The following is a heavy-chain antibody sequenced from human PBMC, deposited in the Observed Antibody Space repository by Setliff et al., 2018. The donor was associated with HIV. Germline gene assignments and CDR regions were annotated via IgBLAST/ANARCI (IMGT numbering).Heavy chain of an antibody. CDR2: IYYSGST. Sequence: SETLSLTCSVSGGSISSSSYYWGWIRQPPGKGLEWIGSIYYSGSTYYNPSLKSRVTISVDTSKNQFSLKLSSVTAADTAVYYCARHPNSYNSSGYLLSAFDVWGQGTMVTVSS. CDR3: ARHPNSYNSSGYLLSAFDV. J-gene: IGHJ3*01. V-gene: IGHV4-39*01. CDR1: GGSISSSSYY. D-gene: IGHD3-22*01.